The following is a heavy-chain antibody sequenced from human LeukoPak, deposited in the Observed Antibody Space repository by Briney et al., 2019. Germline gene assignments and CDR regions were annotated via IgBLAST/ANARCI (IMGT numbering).Heavy chain of an antibody. J-gene: IGHJ3*02. D-gene: IGHD2-15*01. CDR3: AREMCSGGGCYSYDAFDI. Sequence: SETLSLTCTVSGGSISSYYWSWIRQPPGKGLEWIGYIYYSGSTNYNPSLKSRVTISVDTSKNQFSLKLSSVTAADTAVYYCAREMCSGGGCYSYDAFDIWGQGTMVTVSS. CDR2: IYYSGST. V-gene: IGHV4-59*01. CDR1: GGSISSYY.